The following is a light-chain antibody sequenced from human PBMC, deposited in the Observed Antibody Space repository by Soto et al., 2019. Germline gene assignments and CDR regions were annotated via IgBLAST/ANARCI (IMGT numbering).Light chain of an antibody. CDR2: GAS. CDR3: QQYGSSPLWT. J-gene: IGKJ1*01. CDR1: ESVSSSH. Sequence: EIVLTQSPGTLSLSPGERVTLSCRASESVSSSHLAWYQQKPGQAPRLLIYGASSRATGIPDRFSGSGSGTDFTLTISRLEPEDFAVYYCQQYGSSPLWTFGQGTKVDIK. V-gene: IGKV3-20*01.